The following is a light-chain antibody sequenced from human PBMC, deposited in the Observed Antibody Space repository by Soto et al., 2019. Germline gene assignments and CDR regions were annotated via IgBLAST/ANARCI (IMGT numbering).Light chain of an antibody. CDR3: QQYNSYPWT. J-gene: IGKJ1*01. Sequence: DIQMTQSPSTQSASVGDRVTIPCRASQSISSLLAWYQQKPGKAPKLLIYDASSLESGVPSRFSGSGSGTEFTLTISSLQPDDFATYYCQQYNSYPWTFGQGTKVDIK. CDR2: DAS. V-gene: IGKV1-5*01. CDR1: QSISSL.